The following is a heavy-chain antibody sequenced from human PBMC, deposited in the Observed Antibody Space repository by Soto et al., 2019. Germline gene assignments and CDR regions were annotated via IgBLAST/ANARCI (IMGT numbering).Heavy chain of an antibody. CDR1: GGSISSYY. CDR2: IYYSGST. D-gene: IGHD4-17*01. J-gene: IGHJ4*02. CDR3: ARSGSTTVTTIDY. Sequence: SETLSLTCTVSGGSISSYYWSWIRQPPGKGLEWIGYIYYSGSTNYNPSLKSRVTISVDTSKNQFSLKLSSVTAADTAVYYCARSGSTTVTTIDYWGQGTLVTVSS. V-gene: IGHV4-59*08.